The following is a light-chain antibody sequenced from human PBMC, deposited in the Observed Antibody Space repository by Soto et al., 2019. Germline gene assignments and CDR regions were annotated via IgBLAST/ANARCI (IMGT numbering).Light chain of an antibody. CDR1: QSVSSSY. V-gene: IGKV3-20*01. CDR2: GAS. CDR3: QQYGSSPPYT. J-gene: IGKJ2*01. Sequence: EIVLTQSPGTLSLSPGERATLSCRASQSVSSSYLGWYQHKPGQPPRLLMYGASSRATGIPDRFSGSGSGTDFTLTISRLEPEDFAVYYCQQYGSSPPYTFGQGTKLEIK.